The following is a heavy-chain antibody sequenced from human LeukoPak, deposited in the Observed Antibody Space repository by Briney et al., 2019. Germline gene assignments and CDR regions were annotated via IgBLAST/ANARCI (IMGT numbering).Heavy chain of an antibody. CDR1: GFTFSDFD. Sequence: GGSLRLSCATSGFTFSDFDMSWVRQAPGKGLEWISYISTSGNIKYYADSIQGRFTISRDNGKNSLSLQMDSLTPEDTAVYYCARDYYGSGSYVWGKGTTVTISS. CDR3: ARDYYGSGSYV. D-gene: IGHD3-10*01. V-gene: IGHV3-48*03. CDR2: ISTSGNIK. J-gene: IGHJ6*04.